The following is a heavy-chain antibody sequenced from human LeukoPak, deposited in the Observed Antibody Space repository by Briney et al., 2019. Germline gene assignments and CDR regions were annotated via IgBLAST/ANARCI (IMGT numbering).Heavy chain of an antibody. CDR3: EKIAAGEDFDY. J-gene: IGHJ4*02. D-gene: IGHD6-13*01. V-gene: IGHV3-9*01. Sequence: SLILSCSASGFTFDDYSMHWCLQPPGKGLLWFSGISWHSGSIGYADSVKGRFTISRDNAKNSLYLQMNSLRDEDTDLYYCEKIAAGEDFDYWGQGTMVTVSS. CDR2: ISWHSGSI. CDR1: GFTFDDYS.